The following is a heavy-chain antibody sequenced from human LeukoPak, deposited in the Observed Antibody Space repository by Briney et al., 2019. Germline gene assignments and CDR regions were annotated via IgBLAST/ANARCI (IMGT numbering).Heavy chain of an antibody. Sequence: PSETLSLTCTVSGGSISSYYWSWLRQPPGKGLEWIGYIYTSGSTNYNPSLKSRVTISVDTSKNQFSLKLSSVTAADTAVYYCAGQLSSSSLGVGNNWFDPWGQGTLVTVSS. D-gene: IGHD6-6*01. CDR3: AGQLSSSSLGVGNNWFDP. J-gene: IGHJ5*02. CDR1: GGSISSYY. CDR2: IYTSGST. V-gene: IGHV4-4*09.